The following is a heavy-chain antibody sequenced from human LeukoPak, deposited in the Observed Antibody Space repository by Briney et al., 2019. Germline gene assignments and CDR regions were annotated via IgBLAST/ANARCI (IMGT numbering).Heavy chain of an antibody. D-gene: IGHD1-26*01. CDR1: GLPLSGYA. CDR3: AKDNYTDSYYPFDY. J-gene: IGHJ4*02. CDR2: MSGSGDST. Sequence: PGGSLRLSCAGAGLPLSGYAMRWVRQAPGRGREWVSAMSGSGDSTLSADSVRGRFTLSRDDSKNTLYLQMNNLRVEDTAVYYCAKDNYTDSYYPFDYWGQGTLVTVSS. V-gene: IGHV3-23*01.